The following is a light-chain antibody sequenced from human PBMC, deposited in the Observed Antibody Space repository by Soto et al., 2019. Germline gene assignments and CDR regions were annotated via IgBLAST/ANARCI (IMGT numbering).Light chain of an antibody. CDR2: DVS. Sequence: QSVLTQPPSASGSPGQSVTISCTGTSSDVGGYNYVSWYQQHPGKAPKLMIYDVSKRPSGVPDRFSGSKSGNTASLTVSGLQAEDEADYYCSSYAGSNNLGVFGTGTKATVL. J-gene: IGLJ1*01. V-gene: IGLV2-8*01. CDR3: SSYAGSNNLGV. CDR1: SSDVGGYNY.